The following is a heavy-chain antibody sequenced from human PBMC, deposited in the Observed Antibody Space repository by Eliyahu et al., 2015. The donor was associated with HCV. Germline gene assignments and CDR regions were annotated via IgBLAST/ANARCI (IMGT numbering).Heavy chain of an antibody. CDR1: GGSISSYY. CDR3: ARDSVRDSSDYYYYYYMDV. Sequence: QVQLQESGPGLVKPSETLSLTCTVSGGSISSYYWSWIRQPPGKGLEWIGYIYYYGGRHHQPPSLKSRVTIXAVAXDTSKNQFSLKLSSVTAADTAVYYCARDSVRDSSDYYYYYYMDVWGKGTTVTVSS. J-gene: IGHJ6*03. CDR2: IYYYGGRH. V-gene: IGHV4-59*01. D-gene: IGHD3-22*01.